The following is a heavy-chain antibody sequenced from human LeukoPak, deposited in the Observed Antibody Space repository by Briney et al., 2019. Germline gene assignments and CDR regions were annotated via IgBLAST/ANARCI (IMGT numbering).Heavy chain of an antibody. CDR3: AREIEYCTNGVCFPWFDP. Sequence: GASVKVSCKASGYTFSTYGINWVRQAPGQGLEWMGWISAYNGNTNYAQKLQGRVTMTTDTSTSTAYMELRSLRSDDTAVYYCAREIEYCTNGVCFPWFDPWGQGTLVTVSS. CDR2: ISAYNGNT. D-gene: IGHD2-8*01. J-gene: IGHJ5*02. V-gene: IGHV1-18*01. CDR1: GYTFSTYG.